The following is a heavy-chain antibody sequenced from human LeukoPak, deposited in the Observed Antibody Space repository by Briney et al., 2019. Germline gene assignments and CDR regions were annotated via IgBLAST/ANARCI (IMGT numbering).Heavy chain of an antibody. Sequence: ASVKVSCKASGYTFTGYYMHWVRQAPGRGLEWMGRINPNSGGTNYAQKFQGRVTMTRDTSISTAYMELSRLSSDDTAVYYCAREWPYGSGTYGYWGQGTLVTVSS. CDR2: INPNSGGT. J-gene: IGHJ4*02. CDR3: AREWPYGSGTYGY. CDR1: GYTFTGYY. D-gene: IGHD3-10*01. V-gene: IGHV1-2*06.